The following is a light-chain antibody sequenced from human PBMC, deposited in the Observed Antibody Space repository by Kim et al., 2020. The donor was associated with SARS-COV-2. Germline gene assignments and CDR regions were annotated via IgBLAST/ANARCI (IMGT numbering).Light chain of an antibody. V-gene: IGLV2-8*01. CDR1: SSDVGGYDW. Sequence: QSALTQPPSASGSPGQSVTISCTGTSSDVGGYDWVSWYQQHPGKAPKLIISDVSKRPSGVPDRFSGAKSGNSASPTVSGLQAEDEAAYYCCSYAGDDKYVFGTGTKVTVL. J-gene: IGLJ1*01. CDR2: DVS. CDR3: CSYAGDDKYV.